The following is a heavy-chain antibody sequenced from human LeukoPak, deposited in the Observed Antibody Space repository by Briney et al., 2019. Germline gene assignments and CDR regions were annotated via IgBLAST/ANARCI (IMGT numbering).Heavy chain of an antibody. Sequence: SETLSLTCTVSGGSISSSSYYWGWIRQPPGKGLEWIGSIYYSGSTYYNPSLKSRVTISVDTSKNQFSLKLSSVTAADTAVYYCARWAGATFDPWGQGTLVTVSS. D-gene: IGHD6-25*01. J-gene: IGHJ5*02. V-gene: IGHV4-39*07. CDR3: ARWAGATFDP. CDR1: GGSISSSSYY. CDR2: IYYSGST.